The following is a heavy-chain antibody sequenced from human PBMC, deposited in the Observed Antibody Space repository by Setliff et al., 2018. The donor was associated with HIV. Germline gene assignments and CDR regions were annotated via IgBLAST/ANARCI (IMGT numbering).Heavy chain of an antibody. J-gene: IGHJ5*02. CDR3: ARAPNSPYYSNVWYVDH. D-gene: IGHD3-22*01. CDR1: GYSFTTYW. Sequence: GESLKISCKTSGYSFTTYWIGWVRQMPGNGLEWMAILYPGDSDTRYSPSFQSQVTVSADKSIGTAYLQWNSLKASDTALYFCARAPNSPYYSNVWYVDHWGQGTLVTVSS. V-gene: IGHV5-51*01. CDR2: LYPGDSDT.